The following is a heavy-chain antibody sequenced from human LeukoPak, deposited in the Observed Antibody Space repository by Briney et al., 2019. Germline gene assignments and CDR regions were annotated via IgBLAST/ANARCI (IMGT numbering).Heavy chain of an antibody. CDR2: INHSGRT. J-gene: IGHJ4*02. D-gene: IGHD2-15*01. CDR1: GGSFSGYY. Sequence: SETLSLTCAVSGGSFSGYYWCWIRQPPGKGLEWIGEINHSGRTNYNPSFKSRVAISVDTSKNQFSLKLSSVTAAETAVYYCARVGYCSGGSCYRQFDYWGQGTLVTVSS. CDR3: ARVGYCSGGSCYRQFDY. V-gene: IGHV4-34*01.